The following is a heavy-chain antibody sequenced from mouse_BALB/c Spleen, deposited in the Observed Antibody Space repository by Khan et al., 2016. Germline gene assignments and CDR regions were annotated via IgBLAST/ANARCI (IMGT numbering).Heavy chain of an antibody. CDR1: GFNIKDTY. J-gene: IGHJ2*01. V-gene: IGHV14-3*02. Sequence: VQLQQSGAELVKPGASVKLSCTASGFNIKDTYMHWVNQRPEQGLEGIGRIDPGNGNTKYDPKFQGKATIKADTSSNTAYLQLSSLTSEDTAVYYCARSTDYWGQGTTLTVSS. CDR3: ARSTDY. CDR2: IDPGNGNT.